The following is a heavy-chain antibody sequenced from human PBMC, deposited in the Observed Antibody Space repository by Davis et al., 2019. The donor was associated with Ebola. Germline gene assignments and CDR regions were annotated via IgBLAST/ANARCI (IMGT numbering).Heavy chain of an antibody. J-gene: IGHJ5*02. CDR2: ISSSGSTI. Sequence: PGGSLRLSCAASGFTFSSYWMNWVRQAPGKGLEWVSYISSSGSTIYYADSVKGRFTISRDNAKNSLYLQMNSLRAEDTAVYYCARDLRGYCSSTSCYTTENWFDPWGQGTLVTVSS. D-gene: IGHD2-2*02. V-gene: IGHV3-48*04. CDR3: ARDLRGYCSSTSCYTTENWFDP. CDR1: GFTFSSYW.